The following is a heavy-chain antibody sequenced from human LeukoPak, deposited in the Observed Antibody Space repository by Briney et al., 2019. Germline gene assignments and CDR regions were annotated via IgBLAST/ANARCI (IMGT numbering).Heavy chain of an antibody. CDR3: ARGPAHGAFDI. CDR2: INPTSGDT. Sequence: GASVKVSCKAYGYTFTDYFIHWVRQAPGQGLEWMGWINPTSGDTNYAQKFQGRVTMTKDASINTAYMDLSSLISDDTAVYYRARGPAHGAFDIWGQGTMVTVSS. CDR1: GYTFTDYF. D-gene: IGHD2-2*01. V-gene: IGHV1-2*02. J-gene: IGHJ3*02.